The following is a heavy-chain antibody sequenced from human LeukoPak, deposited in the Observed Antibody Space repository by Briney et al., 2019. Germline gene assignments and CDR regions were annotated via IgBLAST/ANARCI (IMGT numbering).Heavy chain of an antibody. CDR1: LFTFRHYY. Sequence: PGGALRLSCAASLFTFRHYYMSGIRQAPARGLEGVSYISSRGSTIYDADSVKCRLTISSDHTNNSLYLQMNSLRAEDTAVYYCAGAGQLDYWGQGTLVTVSS. V-gene: IGHV3-11*01. D-gene: IGHD2-2*01. CDR2: ISSRGSTI. CDR3: AGAGQLDY. J-gene: IGHJ4*02.